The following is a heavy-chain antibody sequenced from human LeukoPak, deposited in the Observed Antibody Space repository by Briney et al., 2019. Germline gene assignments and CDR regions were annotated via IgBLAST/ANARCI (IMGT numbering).Heavy chain of an antibody. D-gene: IGHD3-22*01. V-gene: IGHV1-69*05. J-gene: IGHJ4*02. CDR2: IIPMFGTT. CDR3: TRGDYYDSSGYFD. CDR1: GGTFSSYA. Sequence: ASVKVSCKASGGTFSSYAVSWVRQAPGQGLEWMGRIIPMFGTTNYAQSFQSRLTITMDKSTTTAYMELSSLRFEDTAMYYCTRGDYYDSSGYFDWGQGTLVTVSS.